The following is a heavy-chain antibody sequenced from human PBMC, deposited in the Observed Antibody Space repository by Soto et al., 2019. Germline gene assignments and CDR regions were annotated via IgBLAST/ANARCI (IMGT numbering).Heavy chain of an antibody. CDR3: TTQYYDFWSGSDYFDY. Sequence: PGGSLRLSCAASGFTFSNAWMNWVRQAPGKGLEWVGRIKSKTDGGTTDYAAPVKGRFTISRDDSKNTLYLQMNSLKTEDTAAYYCTTQYYDFWSGSDYFDYWGQGTLVTVSS. J-gene: IGHJ4*02. V-gene: IGHV3-15*07. D-gene: IGHD3-3*01. CDR2: IKSKTDGGTT. CDR1: GFTFSNAW.